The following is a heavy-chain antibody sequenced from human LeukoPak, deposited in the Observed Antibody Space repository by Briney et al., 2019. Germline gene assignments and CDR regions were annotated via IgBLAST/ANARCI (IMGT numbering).Heavy chain of an antibody. Sequence: ASVKVSCKASGYTFTSYYMHWVRQAPGQGLEWMGIINPSGGSASYAQKFQGRVTMTRDTSTSTVYMEVSSLRSEDTAVYYCARDVASSGYYWDWGQGTLVTVSS. CDR2: INPSGGSA. D-gene: IGHD3-22*01. CDR3: ARDVASSGYYWD. CDR1: GYTFTSYY. J-gene: IGHJ4*02. V-gene: IGHV1-46*01.